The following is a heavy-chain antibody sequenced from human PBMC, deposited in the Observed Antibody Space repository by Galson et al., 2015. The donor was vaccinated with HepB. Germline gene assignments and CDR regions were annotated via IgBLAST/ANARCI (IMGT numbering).Heavy chain of an antibody. CDR3: ARGGYYYDSSGYYSYYFDY. D-gene: IGHD3-22*01. CDR1: GYTFTSYA. CDR2: INAGNGNT. V-gene: IGHV1-3*01. Sequence: SVKVSCKASGYTFTSYAMHWVRQAPGQRLEWMGWINAGNGNTKYSQKFQGRVTITRDTSASTAYMELSSLRSEDTAVYYCARGGYYYDSSGYYSYYFDYWSQGTLVTVSS. J-gene: IGHJ4*02.